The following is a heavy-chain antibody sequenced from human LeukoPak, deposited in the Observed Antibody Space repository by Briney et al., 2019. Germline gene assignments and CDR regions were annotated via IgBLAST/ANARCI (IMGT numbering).Heavy chain of an antibody. V-gene: IGHV3-15*01. CDR2: IKSETDGGTT. J-gene: IGHJ6*02. Sequence: GGSLRLSRAASGFSFSRAWMSWVRQAPGRGLEWIGRIKSETDGGTTDYVASVKGRFTVSRDDSRSTVFLQMNGLKTEDIAVYYCITDSADVWGQGTTVTVSS. CDR3: ITDSADV. CDR1: GFSFSRAW. D-gene: IGHD6-19*01.